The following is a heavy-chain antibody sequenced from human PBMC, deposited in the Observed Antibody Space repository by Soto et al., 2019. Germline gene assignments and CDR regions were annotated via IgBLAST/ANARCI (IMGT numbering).Heavy chain of an antibody. Sequence: PSETLSLTCTVSGGSISSYYWSWIRQPPGKGLEWIGYIYYSGSTNYNPSLKSRVTISVDTSKNQFSLKLSSVTAADTAVYYCARGWITGTTRWFDPWGQGTLVTVSS. J-gene: IGHJ5*02. CDR3: ARGWITGTTRWFDP. D-gene: IGHD1-7*01. CDR2: IYYSGST. V-gene: IGHV4-59*01. CDR1: GGSISSYY.